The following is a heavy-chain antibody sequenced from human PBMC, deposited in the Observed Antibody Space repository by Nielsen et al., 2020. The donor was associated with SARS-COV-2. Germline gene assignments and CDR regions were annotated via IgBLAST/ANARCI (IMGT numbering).Heavy chain of an antibody. J-gene: IGHJ4*02. CDR3: ARARSSGWYGSMHY. D-gene: IGHD6-19*01. CDR2: IYHSGST. V-gene: IGHV4-4*02. CDR1: GGSISSSNW. Sequence: SETLSLTCAVSGGSISSSNWWSWVRQPPGKGLEWIGEIYHSGSTNYNPSLKSRVTISVDTSKNQFSLKLSSVTAADTAVYYCARARSSGWYGSMHYWGQGTLVTVSS.